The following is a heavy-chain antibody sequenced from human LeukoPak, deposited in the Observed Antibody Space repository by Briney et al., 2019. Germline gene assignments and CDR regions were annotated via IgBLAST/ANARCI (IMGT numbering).Heavy chain of an antibody. J-gene: IGHJ3*02. CDR1: GGPISSYY. CDR3: ARAGSSTSWRPSGAFDI. D-gene: IGHD2-2*01. Sequence: SETLSLTCTVSGGPISSYYWSWIRQPPGKGLEWIGYIYYSGSTNYNPSLKSRVTISVDTSKNQFSLKLSSVTAADTAVYYCARAGSSTSWRPSGAFDIWGQGTMVTVSS. V-gene: IGHV4-59*01. CDR2: IYYSGST.